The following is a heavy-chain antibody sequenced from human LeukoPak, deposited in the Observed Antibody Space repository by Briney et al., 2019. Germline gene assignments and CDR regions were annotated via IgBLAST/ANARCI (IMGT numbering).Heavy chain of an antibody. V-gene: IGHV4-59*01. CDR2: IYYSGST. Sequence: SETLSLTCTVSGCSISSYYWSWIRQPPGKGLEWIGYIYYSGSTNYNPSLKSRVTISVDTSKNQFSLKLSSVTAADTAVYYCARAGRRLGYGMDVWGQGTTVTVSS. D-gene: IGHD6-19*01. J-gene: IGHJ6*02. CDR1: GCSISSYY. CDR3: ARAGRRLGYGMDV.